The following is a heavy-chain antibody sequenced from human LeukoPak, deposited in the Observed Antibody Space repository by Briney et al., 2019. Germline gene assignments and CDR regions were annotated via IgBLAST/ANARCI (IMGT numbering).Heavy chain of an antibody. CDR1: GFSFSIYG. D-gene: IGHD6-6*01. CDR2: IDGSGGEI. V-gene: IGHV3-23*01. J-gene: IGHJ5*02. CDR3: AKGGPFSTSSQKYFDP. Sequence: GGSLRLSCVASGFSFSIYGMTWVRQAPGKGLEWVSSIDGSGGEIHYADSVKGRFTISRDNSKNTVYLQMNSLRDEDTAVFYCAKGGPFSTSSQKYFDPWGRGSLVIVS.